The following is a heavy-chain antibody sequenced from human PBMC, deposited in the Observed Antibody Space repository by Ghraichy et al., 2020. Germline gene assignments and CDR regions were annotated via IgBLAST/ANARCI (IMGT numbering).Heavy chain of an antibody. CDR2: ISSSSSYI. J-gene: IGHJ4*02. D-gene: IGHD2-2*01. CDR3: SRHERAGGYCSSTSCYYDY. V-gene: IGHV3-21*01. CDR1: GFTFSSYS. Sequence: GESLNISCAASGFTFSSYSMNWVRQAPGKGLEWVSSISSSSSYIYYADSVKGRFTISRDNAKNSLYLQMNSLRAEDTAVYYCSRHERAGGYCSSTSCYYDYWGQGTLVNVSS.